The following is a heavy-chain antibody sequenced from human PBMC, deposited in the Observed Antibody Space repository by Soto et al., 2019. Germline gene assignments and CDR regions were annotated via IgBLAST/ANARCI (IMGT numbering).Heavy chain of an antibody. CDR3: ARGYCSSTSCYWFSWFDP. V-gene: IGHV1-2*02. Sequence: ASVKVSCKASGYTFTGYCMHWVLQAPGQGLEWMGWINPNSGGTNYAQKFQGRVTMTRDTSISTAYMELSRLRSDDTAVYYCARGYCSSTSCYWFSWFDPWGQGTLVTLSS. CDR2: INPNSGGT. J-gene: IGHJ5*02. D-gene: IGHD2-2*01. CDR1: GYTFTGYC.